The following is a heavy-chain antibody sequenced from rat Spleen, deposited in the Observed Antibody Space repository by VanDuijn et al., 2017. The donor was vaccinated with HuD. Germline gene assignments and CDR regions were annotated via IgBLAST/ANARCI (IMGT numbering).Heavy chain of an antibody. CDR1: GFTFSNYG. V-gene: IGHV5-29*01. D-gene: IGHD5-1*01. CDR2: ITYDGRTT. CDR3: ARQNWPYYFDY. J-gene: IGHJ2*01. Sequence: EVQLVESGGGLVQPGRSLKLSCAASGFTFSNYGMAWVCQAPTKGLEWVATITYDGRTTYYRDSVKGRFTISRDNAKSTLYLQVDSLRSEDTATYYCARQNWPYYFDYWGQGVMVTVSS.